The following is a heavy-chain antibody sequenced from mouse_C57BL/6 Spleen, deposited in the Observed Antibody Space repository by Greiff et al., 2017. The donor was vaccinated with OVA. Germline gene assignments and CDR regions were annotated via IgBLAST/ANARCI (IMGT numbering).Heavy chain of an antibody. Sequence: EVNVVESGGGLVKPGGSLKLSCAASGFTFSSYTMPWVRQTPEKRLEWVATISSGGGNTYYPDSVKGRYTISRDEAKNTLYLQMSSLRSEDTALSYCARRYYGSGCGGYFDYWGQGTTLTVSS. D-gene: IGHD1-1*01. CDR3: ARRYYGSGCGGYFDY. V-gene: IGHV5-9*01. J-gene: IGHJ2*01. CDR1: GFTFSSYT. CDR2: ISSGGGNT.